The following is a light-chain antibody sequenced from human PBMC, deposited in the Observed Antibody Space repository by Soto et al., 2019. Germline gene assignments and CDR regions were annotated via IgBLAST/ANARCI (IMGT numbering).Light chain of an antibody. J-gene: IGKJ5*01. CDR3: QQTDSIPIT. CDR1: QTISNS. V-gene: IGKV1-39*01. Sequence: DIQMTQSPSSLSASVGDRVTITCRASQTISNSLNWYQQRPGKAPNLLIYASSSLQSGAPPRFSGSGSGTEFTLTINSLQPEDFATYYCQQTDSIPITFGQGIRLEIK. CDR2: ASS.